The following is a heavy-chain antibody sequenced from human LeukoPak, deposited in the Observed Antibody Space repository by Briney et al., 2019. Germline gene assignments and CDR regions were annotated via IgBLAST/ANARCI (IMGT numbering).Heavy chain of an antibody. D-gene: IGHD3-22*01. CDR2: IYHSGST. CDR1: GYSISSGYY. CDR3: ARGSLRYDSSGYQRPYYFDY. V-gene: IGHV4-38-2*02. Sequence: PSETLSLTCTVSGYSISSGYYWGWIRQPPGKGLEWIGSIYHSGSTYYNPSLKSRVTISVDTSKNQFSLKLSSVTAADTAVYYCARGSLRYDSSGYQRPYYFDYWGQGTLVTVSS. J-gene: IGHJ4*02.